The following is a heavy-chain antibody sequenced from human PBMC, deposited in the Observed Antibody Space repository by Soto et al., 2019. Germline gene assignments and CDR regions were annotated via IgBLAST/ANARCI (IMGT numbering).Heavy chain of an antibody. CDR1: GFTFSTFW. Sequence: EVQLVESGGGLVQPGGSLRLSCAASGFTFSTFWMHWVRQAPGKVLVWVSRISSDGSRTSYADSVKGRFTISRDNAKNTLYRQMNRLRAEDTAIYYCARAYSSLSSYVYWGQGILVTVSS. D-gene: IGHD3-16*01. CDR2: ISSDGSRT. CDR3: ARAYSSLSSYVY. V-gene: IGHV3-74*01. J-gene: IGHJ4*02.